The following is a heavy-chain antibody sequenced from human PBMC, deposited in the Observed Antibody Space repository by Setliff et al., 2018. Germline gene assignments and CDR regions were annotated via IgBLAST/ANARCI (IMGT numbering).Heavy chain of an antibody. V-gene: IGHV1-18*04. CDR1: GYIFAGYY. CDR2: INNYNTST. J-gene: IGHJ4*02. CDR3: ARINFYVSSGHYYAPDY. Sequence: ASVKVSCKASGYIFAGYYMHWVRQTPGQGLEWMGWINNYNTSTNYAQKLQGRVAMTTDTSTSTAYMELRSLRSDDSAVYYCARINFYVSSGHYYAPDYWGQGTLVTVSS. D-gene: IGHD3-22*01.